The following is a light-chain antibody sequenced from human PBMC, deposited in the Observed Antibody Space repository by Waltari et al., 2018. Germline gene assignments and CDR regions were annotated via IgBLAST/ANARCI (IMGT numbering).Light chain of an antibody. CDR2: DAS. J-gene: IGKJ2*01. CDR1: QSVSRN. CDR3: QQYNNWPRT. V-gene: IGKV3-15*01. Sequence: EIVMTQSPATLSVSPGERATLSCRASQSVSRNLAWYQQKPGQAPRLLIYDASTRATGIPARFRDSGSGTEFTLTISSLQSEDFAVYYCQQYNNWPRTFGQGTKLEIK.